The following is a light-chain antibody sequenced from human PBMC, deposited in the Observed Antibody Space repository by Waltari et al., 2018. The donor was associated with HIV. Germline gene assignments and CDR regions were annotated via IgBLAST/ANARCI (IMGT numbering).Light chain of an antibody. Sequence: IHMTQSPSTLSAFVGDSVTITCRASRDVNNWLAWYQQKPGIAPKLLIHKASALENGASSRFSGSGSGTEFTLIIDSLEPDDFATYYCQQYDSDPAFGQGTRLEMK. J-gene: IGKJ5*01. CDR3: QQYDSDPA. CDR2: KAS. CDR1: RDVNNW. V-gene: IGKV1-5*03.